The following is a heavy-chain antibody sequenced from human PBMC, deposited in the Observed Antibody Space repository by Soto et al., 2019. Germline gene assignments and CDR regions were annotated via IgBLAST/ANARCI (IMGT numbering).Heavy chain of an antibody. CDR1: GGTFSSYT. V-gene: IGHV1-69*02. Sequence: SVKVSCKASGGTFSSYTISWVRQAPGQGLEWIGRIIPILGIANYAQKFQGRVTITADKSTSTAYMELSSLRSEDTAVYYCARGGEGNNEAYLDYWGQGTLVTVS. D-gene: IGHD3-16*01. J-gene: IGHJ4*02. CDR3: ARGGEGNNEAYLDY. CDR2: IIPILGIA.